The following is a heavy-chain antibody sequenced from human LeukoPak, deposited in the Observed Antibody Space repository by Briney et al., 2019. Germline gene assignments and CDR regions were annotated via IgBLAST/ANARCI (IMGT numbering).Heavy chain of an antibody. J-gene: IGHJ3*02. CDR3: ARARGGDAFDI. V-gene: IGHV4-61*02. CDR1: GGSISSGSYY. CDR2: IYTSGST. Sequence: ASQTLSLTCTVSGGSISSGSYYWSWIRQPAGKGLEWIGRIYTSGSTNYNPSLKSRVTISVDTSKNQFSLKLSSVTAADTAVYYCARARGGDAFDIWGQGTMVTVSS. D-gene: IGHD3-10*01.